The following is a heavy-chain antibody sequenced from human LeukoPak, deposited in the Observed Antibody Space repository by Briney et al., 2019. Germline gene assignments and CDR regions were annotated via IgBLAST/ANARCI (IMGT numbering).Heavy chain of an antibody. CDR3: TKDMGYCSSATCYGLDY. J-gene: IGHJ4*02. CDR1: GFTFSSYA. Sequence: GGSLRLSCAASGFTFSSYAMSWVRQAPGKGLEWVSAISGSGGSTYYADSVKGRFTISRDNSKNTLYLQMNSLRAEDTAVYYCTKDMGYCSSATCYGLDYWGQGTLVTVSS. CDR2: ISGSGGST. V-gene: IGHV3-23*01. D-gene: IGHD2-2*01.